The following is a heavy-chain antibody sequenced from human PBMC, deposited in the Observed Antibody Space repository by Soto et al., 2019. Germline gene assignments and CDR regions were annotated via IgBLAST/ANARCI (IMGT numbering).Heavy chain of an antibody. V-gene: IGHV6-1*01. CDR2: TYYRSKWYN. D-gene: IGHD6-6*01. CDR1: GDSVSSNSAA. J-gene: IGHJ6*03. CDR3: ARAVAARPFYYYYYMDV. Sequence: PSQTLSLTCAISGDSVSSNSAAWNWIRQSPSRGLEWLGRTYYRSKWYNDYAVSVKSRITINPDTSKNQFSLQLNSVTPEDTAVYYCARAVAARPFYYYYYMDVWGKVTTVTVSS.